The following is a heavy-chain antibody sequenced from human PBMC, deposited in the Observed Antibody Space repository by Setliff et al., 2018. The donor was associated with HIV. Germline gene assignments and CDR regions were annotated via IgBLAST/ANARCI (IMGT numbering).Heavy chain of an antibody. D-gene: IGHD5-18*01. J-gene: IGHJ5*02. CDR2: IFHSGTT. CDR1: GGSVSSTNW. Sequence: PSETLSLTCAVSGGSVSSTNWWNWVRQPPGKGLEWIGEIFHSGTTYYNPSLKSRVTMSVDKSKNQLSLKLWSVTAADTAMYYCARRGKTENSYVLNWFDPWGQGILVTVSS. CDR3: ARRGKTENSYVLNWFDP. V-gene: IGHV4-4*02.